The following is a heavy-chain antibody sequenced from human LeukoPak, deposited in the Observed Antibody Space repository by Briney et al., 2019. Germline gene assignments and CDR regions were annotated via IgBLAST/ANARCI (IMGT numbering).Heavy chain of an antibody. J-gene: IGHJ4*02. CDR3: ARGRPLSVFGVVTYYFDY. Sequence: GASVKVSCKASGYTFTSYGISWVRQAPGQGLEWMGWISAYNGNTNYAQKLQGRVTMTTDTSTSTAYMELRSLRSDDTAVYYCARGRPLSVFGVVTYYFDYWGQGTLVTVSS. CDR2: ISAYNGNT. V-gene: IGHV1-18*01. CDR1: GYTFTSYG. D-gene: IGHD3-3*01.